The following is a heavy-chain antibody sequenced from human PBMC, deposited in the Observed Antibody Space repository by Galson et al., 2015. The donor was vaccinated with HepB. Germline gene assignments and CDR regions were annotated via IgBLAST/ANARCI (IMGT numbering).Heavy chain of an antibody. V-gene: IGHV3-21*01. CDR3: ARDQGTADYYYGMDV. CDR1: GFTFSSYS. Sequence: SLRLSCAASGFTFSSYSMNWVRQAPGKGLEWVSSISSSSSYIYYADSVKGRFTISRDNAKNSLYLQMNSLRAEDTAVYYCARDQGTADYYYGMDVWGQGTTVTVSS. D-gene: IGHD6-13*01. CDR2: ISSSSSYI. J-gene: IGHJ6*02.